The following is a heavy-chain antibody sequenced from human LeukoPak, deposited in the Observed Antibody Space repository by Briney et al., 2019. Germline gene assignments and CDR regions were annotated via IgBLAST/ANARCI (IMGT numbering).Heavy chain of an antibody. CDR1: GFTFSSYS. D-gene: IGHD7-27*01. Sequence: GGSLRLSCAASGFTFSSYSMNWVRQAPGKGLEWVSYIGTGSTTIYYADSVKGRFTISRDNAKNSLYLQMNTLRAEDTAVYYRARDFRPNWGHDAFDIWGQGTMVTVSS. J-gene: IGHJ3*02. V-gene: IGHV3-48*04. CDR2: IGTGSTTI. CDR3: ARDFRPNWGHDAFDI.